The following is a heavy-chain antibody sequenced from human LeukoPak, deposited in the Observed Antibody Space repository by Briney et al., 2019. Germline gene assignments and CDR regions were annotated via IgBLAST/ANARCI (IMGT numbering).Heavy chain of an antibody. CDR1: GFAFRGYA. V-gene: IGHV3-23*01. CDR3: AKPLVSVAGTRWFDP. D-gene: IGHD6-19*01. J-gene: IGHJ5*02. Sequence: GGSLRLSCAASGFAFRGYAMSWVRQTPRRGLEWVSAIDAGAGGTHYTDSVKGRFTISRDDSKNTLFLQMDSLRAEDTAIYYCAKPLVSVAGTRWFDPWGQGALVTVSS. CDR2: IDAGAGGT.